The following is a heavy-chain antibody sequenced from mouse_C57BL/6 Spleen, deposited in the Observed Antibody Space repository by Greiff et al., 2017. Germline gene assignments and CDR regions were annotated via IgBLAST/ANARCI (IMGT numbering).Heavy chain of an antibody. J-gene: IGHJ2*01. D-gene: IGHD3-2*02. V-gene: IGHV1-54*01. CDR2: INPGSGGT. CDR3: ARERDSSGYFDY. Sequence: QVQLQQSGAELVRPGTSVKVSCKASGYAFTNYLIEWVKQRPGQGLEWIGVINPGSGGTNYNEKFKGKATLTADKSSSTAYMQLSSLTSEDSAVYFCARERDSSGYFDYWGQGTTLTVSS. CDR1: GYAFTNYL.